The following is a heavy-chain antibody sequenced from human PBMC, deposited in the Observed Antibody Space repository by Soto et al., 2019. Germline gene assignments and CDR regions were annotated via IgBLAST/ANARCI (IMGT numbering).Heavy chain of an antibody. J-gene: IGHJ4*02. CDR1: GGKFGGYY. D-gene: IGHD2-8*02. V-gene: IGHV4-34*01. CDR2: INHSGST. Sequence: SETQCLTCGVYGGKFGGYYGTWIRQPPGTGLEWIGEINHSGSTNYNPSLKSRVTISVDTSKNQFSLKLTSVTAADTAVYYCARDKITGLFDYWGQGTLVTVSS. CDR3: ARDKITGLFDY.